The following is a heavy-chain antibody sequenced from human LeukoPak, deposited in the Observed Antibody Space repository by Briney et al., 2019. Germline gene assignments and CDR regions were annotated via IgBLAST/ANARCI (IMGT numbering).Heavy chain of an antibody. CDR3: ARNGLAANGYFDY. Sequence: HSGGSLRLSCTASGFTFVNYAMSWVRQAPGKGLEWVSHISSSGTTINYSDSVKGRFTISRDNAKNSLYLQMNSLRAEDTAVYYCARNGLAANGYFDYWGQGTLVTVSS. J-gene: IGHJ4*02. CDR2: ISSSGTTI. CDR1: GFTFVNYA. D-gene: IGHD2-8*01. V-gene: IGHV3-48*03.